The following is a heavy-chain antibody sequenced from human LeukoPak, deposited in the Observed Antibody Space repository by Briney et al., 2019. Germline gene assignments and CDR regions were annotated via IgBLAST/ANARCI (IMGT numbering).Heavy chain of an antibody. CDR3: ARMTTATSFDY. D-gene: IGHD4-17*01. Sequence: GGSLRLSCAASGFTFSSYSMNWVRQAPGKGLEWVSSISSSSSYIYYADSVKGQFTISRDNAKNSLYLQMNSLRAEDTAVYYCARMTTATSFDYWGQGTLVTVSS. CDR2: ISSSSSYI. J-gene: IGHJ4*02. CDR1: GFTFSSYS. V-gene: IGHV3-21*01.